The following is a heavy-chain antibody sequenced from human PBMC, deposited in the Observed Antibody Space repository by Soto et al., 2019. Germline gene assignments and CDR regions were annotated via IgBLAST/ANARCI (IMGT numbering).Heavy chain of an antibody. Sequence: SETLSLTCTVSGGSISSYYWSWIRQPPGKGLEWIGYIYYSGGSNYNPSLKSRVTISVDTSKNQFSLKLSSVTAADTAVYYCARGRKDYSSSWYVGWGQGTLVTVSS. J-gene: IGHJ4*02. CDR2: IYYSGGS. CDR3: ARGRKDYSSSWYVG. V-gene: IGHV4-59*12. CDR1: GGSISSYY. D-gene: IGHD6-13*01.